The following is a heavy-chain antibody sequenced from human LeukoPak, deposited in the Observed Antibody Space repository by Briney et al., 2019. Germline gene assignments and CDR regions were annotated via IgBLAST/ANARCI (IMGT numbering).Heavy chain of an antibody. Sequence: ASVKVSCKVSGYTLTELSMHWVRQAPGKGLEWMGGFDPEDGETIYAQKFQGRVTMTEDTSTDTAYMELSSLRSEDTAVYYCATFGPGYGSPPGDYWGQGTLVTVSS. J-gene: IGHJ4*02. CDR1: GYTLTELS. V-gene: IGHV1-24*01. CDR2: FDPEDGET. CDR3: ATFGPGYGSPPGDY. D-gene: IGHD5-24*01.